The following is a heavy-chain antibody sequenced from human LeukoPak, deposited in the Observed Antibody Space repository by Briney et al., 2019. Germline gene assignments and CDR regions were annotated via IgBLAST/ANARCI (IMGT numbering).Heavy chain of an antibody. D-gene: IGHD3-16*01. CDR2: FDPSDSYT. CDR3: ARAFGRHFDY. V-gene: IGHV5-10-1*01. Sequence: GESLKTSGKGSGYSFTNYWIIWVRQMPGKGLEWMGRFDPSDSYTNYSPSFQGHATISADKSISTAYLQWSSLKASDTAMYYCARAFGRHFDYWGQGTLVTVSS. J-gene: IGHJ4*02. CDR1: GYSFTNYW.